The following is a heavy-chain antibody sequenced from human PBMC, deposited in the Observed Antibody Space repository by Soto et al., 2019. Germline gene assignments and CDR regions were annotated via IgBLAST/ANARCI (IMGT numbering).Heavy chain of an antibody. D-gene: IGHD5-18*01. CDR1: GFTFSSYS. CDR2: ISSSSSYI. J-gene: IGHJ6*03. Sequence: GGSLRLSCAASGFTFSSYSMNWVRQAPGKGLEWVSSISSSSSYIYYADSVKGRFTISRDNAKNSLYLQMNSLRAEDTAVYYCARDGVDTAMEFYYYYYMDVWGKGTTVTVSS. V-gene: IGHV3-21*01. CDR3: ARDGVDTAMEFYYYYYMDV.